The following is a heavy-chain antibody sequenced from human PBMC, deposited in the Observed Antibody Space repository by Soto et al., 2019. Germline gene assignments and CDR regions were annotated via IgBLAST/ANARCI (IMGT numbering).Heavy chain of an antibody. CDR3: ARRDDYGDYEVGFFDY. V-gene: IGHV4-39*01. CDR1: GGSISSSSYY. D-gene: IGHD4-17*01. J-gene: IGHJ4*02. Sequence: SETLSLTCTVSGGSISSSSYYWGWIRQPPGKGLEWIGSIYYSGSTYYNPSLKSRVTISVDTSKNQFSLKLSSVTAADTAVYYCARRDDYGDYEVGFFDYWGQGTLVTVSS. CDR2: IYYSGST.